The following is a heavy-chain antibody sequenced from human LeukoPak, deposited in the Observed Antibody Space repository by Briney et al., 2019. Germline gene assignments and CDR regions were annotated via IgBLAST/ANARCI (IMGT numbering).Heavy chain of an antibody. CDR2: MYHSGST. D-gene: IGHD1-26*01. Sequence: SETLSLXCAVSGYSTSSGYYWGWVQQPPGKGLEWIGSMYHSGSTYYNPSLKSRVTISVDTSKNQFSLKLTSVTAADTAVYFCARTQSSGIVGATTQFEYWGQGTLVTVSS. CDR3: ARTQSSGIVGATTQFEY. J-gene: IGHJ4*02. V-gene: IGHV4-38-2*01. CDR1: GYSTSSGYY.